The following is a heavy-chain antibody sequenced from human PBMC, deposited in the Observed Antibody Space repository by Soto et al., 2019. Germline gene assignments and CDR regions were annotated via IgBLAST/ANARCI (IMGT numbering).Heavy chain of an antibody. D-gene: IGHD2-15*01. J-gene: IGHJ6*02. V-gene: IGHV1-46*01. CDR3: ARVGCSGGSCLPNYGMDV. CDR1: GYTFTSYY. CDR2: INPSGGST. Sequence: ASVKVSCKASGYTFTSYYMHWVRQAPGQGLEWMGIINPSGGSTSYAQKFQGRVTMTRDTSTSTVYMELSSLRSEDTAVYYCARVGCSGGSCLPNYGMDVWGQGTTVTVSS.